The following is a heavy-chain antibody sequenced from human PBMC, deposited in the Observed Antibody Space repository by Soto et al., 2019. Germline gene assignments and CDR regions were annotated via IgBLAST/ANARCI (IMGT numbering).Heavy chain of an antibody. V-gene: IGHV3-21*01. Sequence: LRLSCAASGFTFSSYNMNWVRQAPGKGLEWVSSIGSSSSFIYYADSVKGRFTISRDNAKNSLFLQMNSLRAEDTAVYYCARDPWFGPWGQGTLVTVS. J-gene: IGHJ5*02. CDR2: IGSSSSFI. CDR1: GFTFSSYN. CDR3: ARDPWFGP.